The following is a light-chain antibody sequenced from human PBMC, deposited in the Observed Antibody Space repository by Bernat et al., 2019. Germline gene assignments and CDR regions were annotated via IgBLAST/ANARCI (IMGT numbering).Light chain of an antibody. CDR2: GAS. J-gene: IGKJ1*01. CDR3: QQYNDWPQWT. V-gene: IGKV3-15*01. CDR1: QSIGNN. Sequence: EIVMTQSPVTLSVSPGERVTVSCRASQSIGNNIAWYQHKPGQAPRLLIFGASSRATGISGRFSGSGFGTDFTLTISSLQSEDSALYYCQQYNDWPQWTFGQGTRIEIK.